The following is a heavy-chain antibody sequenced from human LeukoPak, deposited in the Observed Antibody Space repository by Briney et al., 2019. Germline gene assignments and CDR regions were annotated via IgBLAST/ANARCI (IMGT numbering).Heavy chain of an antibody. CDR1: GYTFVGYY. CDR3: AREYSASEH. V-gene: IGHV1-2*02. Sequence: ASVKVSCKASGYTFVGYYLHWVRQAPGQGLEWMAWIDPYTGNTHYAQKFQGRITVTRDTSISTTYMELSWLTSDDTALYYCAREYSASEHWGQGALVTVSS. CDR2: IDPYTGNT. D-gene: IGHD5-12*01. J-gene: IGHJ1*01.